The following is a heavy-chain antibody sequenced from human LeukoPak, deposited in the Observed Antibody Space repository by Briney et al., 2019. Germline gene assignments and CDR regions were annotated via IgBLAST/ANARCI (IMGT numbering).Heavy chain of an antibody. CDR1: GFTFSGSA. V-gene: IGHV3-73*01. J-gene: IGHJ4*02. CDR2: IRSKANSYAT. CDR3: TRQKGEWELLIDY. D-gene: IGHD1-26*01. Sequence: GGSLRLSCAASGFTFSGSAMHWVRQASGKGLEWVGRIRSKANSYATAYAASVKGRFTISRDDSKNTAYLQMNSLKTEDTAVYYCTRQKGEWELLIDYWGQGTLVTVSS.